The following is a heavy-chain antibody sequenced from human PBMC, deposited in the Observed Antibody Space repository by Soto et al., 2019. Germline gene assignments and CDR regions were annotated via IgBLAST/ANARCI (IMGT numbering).Heavy chain of an antibody. CDR3: AMLGGWSGGSSGMDV. Sequence: EVQLVESGGGLVQPGGSLRLSCAASGLIFSDYHMAWARQAPGKGLEWVGRIRRKANSYTTEYAASVKGRFTISRDDSKNSLYLQMNSLKSEDTAVYYCAMLGGWSGGSSGMDVWGQGTTVTVSS. V-gene: IGHV3-72*01. D-gene: IGHD6-19*01. CDR2: IRRKANSYTT. J-gene: IGHJ6*02. CDR1: GLIFSDYH.